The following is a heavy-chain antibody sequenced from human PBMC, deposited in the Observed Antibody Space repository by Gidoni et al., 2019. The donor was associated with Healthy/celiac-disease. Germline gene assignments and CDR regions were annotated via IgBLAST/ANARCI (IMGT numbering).Heavy chain of an antibody. V-gene: IGHV1-46*03. CDR3: ATRPITVTTAEYIQH. Sequence: QVQLVQSGAEVKKPGASVKVPCKASGYTFTSYSMHWVRQAPGQGLEWMGIINPSGDSTSYAQKFQGRVTMTRDTSTSTVYMELSSLRSEDTAVYYCATRPITVTTAEYIQHWGQGTLVTVSS. CDR2: INPSGDST. CDR1: GYTFTSYS. J-gene: IGHJ1*01. D-gene: IGHD4-4*01.